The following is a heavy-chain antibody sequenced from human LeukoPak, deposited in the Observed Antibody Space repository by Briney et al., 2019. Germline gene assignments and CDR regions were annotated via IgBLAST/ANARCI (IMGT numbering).Heavy chain of an antibody. CDR1: GGSINSYY. Sequence: PSETLSLTCTVSGGSINSYYWSWVRQPPGKGLEWIGYISDSGSTNYNPSLKSRVTISRDTSKNKVSLKMRFVSAADTAVYFCASLGGTYDYWGQGTLVTVSS. CDR3: ASLGGTYDY. J-gene: IGHJ4*02. V-gene: IGHV4-59*08. D-gene: IGHD1-26*01. CDR2: ISDSGST.